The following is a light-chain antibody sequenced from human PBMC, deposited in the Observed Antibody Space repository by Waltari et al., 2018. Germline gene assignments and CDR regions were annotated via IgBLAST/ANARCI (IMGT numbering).Light chain of an antibody. CDR3: QQYNSYFRA. V-gene: IGKV1-5*03. J-gene: IGKJ1*01. Sequence: DIQMTQSPSTLAASVGGSVPTTCRASQSVSNWLAWYQQKPGKAPKVLISKASTLESGVPPRFSGSGYGTEFTLTISSLQPDDFATYYCQQYNSYFRAFGQGTKVEIK. CDR1: QSVSNW. CDR2: KAS.